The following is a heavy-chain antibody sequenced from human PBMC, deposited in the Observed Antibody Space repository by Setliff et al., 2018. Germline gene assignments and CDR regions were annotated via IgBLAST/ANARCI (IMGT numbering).Heavy chain of an antibody. J-gene: IGHJ4*02. V-gene: IGHV4-59*10. D-gene: IGHD4-17*01. CDR1: GGSFSGYY. CDR3: ARGYGGNSFDY. Sequence: SETLSLTCAVYGGSFSGYYWSWIRQPPGKGLEWIGRIYTSGSTNYNPSLESRVTMSVDTSKNQFSLKLSSVTAADTAVYYCARGYGGNSFDYWGQGTLVTVSS. CDR2: IYTSGST.